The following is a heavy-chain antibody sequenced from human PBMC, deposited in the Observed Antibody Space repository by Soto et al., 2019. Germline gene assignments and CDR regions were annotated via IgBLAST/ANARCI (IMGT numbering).Heavy chain of an antibody. Sequence: PGGSLRLSCAASGFTFSSYAMSWVRQAPGKGLEWVSAISGSGGSTYYADPVKGRFTISRDNSKNTLYLQLNSLRAEDTAVYFFSKDRFPYYGSGSYYPRYFDYWGQGTMVTVSS. CDR3: SKDRFPYYGSGSYYPRYFDY. J-gene: IGHJ4*02. CDR1: GFTFSSYA. D-gene: IGHD3-10*01. CDR2: ISGSGGST. V-gene: IGHV3-23*01.